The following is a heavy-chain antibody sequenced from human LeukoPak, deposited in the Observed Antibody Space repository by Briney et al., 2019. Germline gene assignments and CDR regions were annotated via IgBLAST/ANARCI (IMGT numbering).Heavy chain of an antibody. CDR1: GFTFNTYA. J-gene: IGHJ4*02. V-gene: IGHV3-72*01. CDR2: TRNKDNRYTT. D-gene: IGHD4-17*01. CDR3: AREGPSGDYDY. Sequence: PGGSLRLSCAASGFTFNTYAMNWVRQAPGKGLEWVGRTRNKDNRYTTEYAASVKGRFTISRDESKNSLHLQMNSLKTEDTAVYYCAREGPSGDYDYWGQGTLVTVSS.